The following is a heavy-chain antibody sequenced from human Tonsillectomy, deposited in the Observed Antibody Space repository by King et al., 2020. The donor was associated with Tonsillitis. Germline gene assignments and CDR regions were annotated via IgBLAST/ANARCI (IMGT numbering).Heavy chain of an antibody. D-gene: IGHD1-26*01. J-gene: IGHJ4*02. CDR1: GFTVSSSY. V-gene: IGHV3-53*04. CDR2: IYSDGDT. Sequence: VQLVESGGGLVQPGGSLRLSCAASGFTVSSSYMGWVRQTAGKGLHWVSVIYSDGDTYYADSVKGRFTISRQNSKNTLYLQMNSLRRDDTAVYYCARVLGAAVYGGQGTLVTVSA. CDR3: ARVLGAAVY.